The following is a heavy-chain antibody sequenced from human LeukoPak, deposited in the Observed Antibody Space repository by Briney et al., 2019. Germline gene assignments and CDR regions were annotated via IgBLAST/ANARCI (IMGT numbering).Heavy chain of an antibody. D-gene: IGHD1-14*01. CDR3: ARLPVF. CDR2: IYYSGST. V-gene: IGHV4-39*07. CDR1: GASIGSSSHY. J-gene: IGHJ4*02. Sequence: SETLSLTCTVSGASIGSSSHYWGWIRQPPGEGLEWIGRIYYSGSTSGSNYYNPSLKSRVTISVDTSKNQFSLKLSSVTAADTAVYYCARLPVFWSQGTLVTVSS.